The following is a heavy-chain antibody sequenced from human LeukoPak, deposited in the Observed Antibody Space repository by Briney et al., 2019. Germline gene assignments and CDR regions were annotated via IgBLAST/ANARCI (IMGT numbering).Heavy chain of an antibody. D-gene: IGHD2-15*01. V-gene: IGHV4-39*01. CDR3: ARRIGGSAEIDY. CDR1: VVSICSSSYY. CDR2: INYSGST. Sequence: SETLSLTCTVSVVSICSSSYYWKWIRQPPGKGLGWIGNINYSGSTNYNPSPKSRDTISVDTSKNLFSLQQSSVTAPDTAVYYCARRIGGSAEIDYWGQGTLVIVSS. J-gene: IGHJ4*02.